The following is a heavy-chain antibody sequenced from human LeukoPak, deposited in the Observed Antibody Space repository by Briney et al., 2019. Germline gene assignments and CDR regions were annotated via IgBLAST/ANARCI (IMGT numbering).Heavy chain of an antibody. V-gene: IGHV1-2*02. D-gene: IGHD5-18*01. CDR2: INPNSGGT. J-gene: IGHJ4*02. CDR1: GYTFTGYY. CDR3: ASSGYSYGSWGQYYFDY. Sequence: ASVKVSCKASGYTFTGYYIHWVRQAPGQGLEWMGWINPNSGGTNYAQKFQGRVTMTRDTSISTAYMELSRLRSDDTAVYYCASSGYSYGSWGQYYFDYWGQGTLVTVSS.